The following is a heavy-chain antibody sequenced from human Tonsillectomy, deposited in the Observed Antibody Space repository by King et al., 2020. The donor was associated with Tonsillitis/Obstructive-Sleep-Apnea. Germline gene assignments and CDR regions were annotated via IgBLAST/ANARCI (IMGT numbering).Heavy chain of an antibody. D-gene: IGHD4-23*01. J-gene: IGHJ3*02. CDR2: LYWDDDK. CDR3: AHILHYHGNWDNGVLDI. V-gene: IGHV2-5*02. Sequence: ITLQESGPTLVKPTQTLTLTCTFSGFSLSTTEVGVGWIRQPPGQAREWLAVLYWDDDKRYNPSLRSRLTIAKDTSKNQVVLTMAKMDPVDTGTYYCAHILHYHGNWDNGVLDIWGQGRVVTVSS. CDR1: GFSLSTTEVG.